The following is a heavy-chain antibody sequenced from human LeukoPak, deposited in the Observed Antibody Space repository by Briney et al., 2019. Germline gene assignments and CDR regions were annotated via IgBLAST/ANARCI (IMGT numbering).Heavy chain of an antibody. V-gene: IGHV3-74*01. Sequence: GGSLRLSCAASGFTFSSYWMHWVRQVPGKGLVWVSRIKNDGNSTSYADSVKGRFTISRDNAKNTLYLQMNSLRVEDTAVYYCATYSSLNRREFQFWGQGTLLTVSS. CDR1: GFTFSSYW. J-gene: IGHJ1*01. CDR3: ATYSSLNRREFQF. CDR2: IKNDGNST. D-gene: IGHD3-22*01.